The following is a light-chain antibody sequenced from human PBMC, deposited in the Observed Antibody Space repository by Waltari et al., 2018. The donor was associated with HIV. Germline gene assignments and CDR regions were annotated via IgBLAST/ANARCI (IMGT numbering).Light chain of an antibody. CDR3: CSYAGTYTPNWV. V-gene: IGLV2-11*01. Sequence: QSALTQPRSVSGSPGQSVTISCTGPSSDVGAYNYVSWYQNHPGKAPKLMIYDVSKRPSGVPDRFSGSKSGNTASLTISGLQAEDEADYYCCSYAGTYTPNWVFGGGTKLTVL. J-gene: IGLJ3*02. CDR2: DVS. CDR1: SSDVGAYNY.